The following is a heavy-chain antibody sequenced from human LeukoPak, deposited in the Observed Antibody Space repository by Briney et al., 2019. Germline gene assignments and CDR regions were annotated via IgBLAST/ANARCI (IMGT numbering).Heavy chain of an antibody. CDR2: ISGSGGST. Sequence: GGSLRLSCAASGFTFSSYAMSWVRQAPGKGLEWVSAISGSGGSTYYADSVKGRFTVSRDNSKNTLYLQMNSLRAEDAAVYYCAKPLRFLEWLLDYYYGMDVWGQGTTVTVSS. V-gene: IGHV3-23*01. J-gene: IGHJ6*02. D-gene: IGHD3-3*01. CDR1: GFTFSSYA. CDR3: AKPLRFLEWLLDYYYGMDV.